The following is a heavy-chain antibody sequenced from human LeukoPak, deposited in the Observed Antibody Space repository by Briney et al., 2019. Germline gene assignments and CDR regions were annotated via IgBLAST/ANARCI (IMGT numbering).Heavy chain of an antibody. Sequence: GGSLRLSCAASGFTFSSYGMHWVRQAPGKGLEWVAVISYDGSNKYYADSVKGRFTISRDNSKNTLYLQMNSLRAEDTAVYYCAREYCGGDCYSVDYWGQGTLVTVSS. V-gene: IGHV3-30*03. CDR1: GFTFSSYG. D-gene: IGHD2-21*02. CDR2: ISYDGSNK. CDR3: AREYCGGDCYSVDY. J-gene: IGHJ4*02.